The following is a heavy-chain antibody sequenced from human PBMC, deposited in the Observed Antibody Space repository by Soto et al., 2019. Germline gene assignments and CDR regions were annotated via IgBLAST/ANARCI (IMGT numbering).Heavy chain of an antibody. V-gene: IGHV4-61*01. D-gene: IGHD3-10*01. CDR1: GGSVSSGSYY. CDR2: IYYSGST. J-gene: IGHJ6*02. CDR3: ARDVIVRGVIIADRFYYYYYGMDV. Sequence: QVQLQESGPGLVKPSETLSLTCTVSGGSVSSGSYYWSWIRQPPGKGLEWIGYIYYSGSTNYNPSPKSRVTISVDTSKNQFSLKLSSVTAADTAVYYCARDVIVRGVIIADRFYYYYYGMDVWGQGTTVTVSS.